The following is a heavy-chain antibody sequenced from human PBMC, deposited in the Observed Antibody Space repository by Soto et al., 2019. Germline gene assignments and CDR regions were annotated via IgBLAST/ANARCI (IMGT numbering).Heavy chain of an antibody. Sequence: GGSLRLSCAASGFTFNSYGMHWVRQGPGNGLEWVAFISYDSTKTYYADSVKGRFTISRDNSNSALYVQMNSLAGEDTAVYYCARTRSAWSDFHYYSLDVWGQGTTVTVSS. J-gene: IGHJ6*02. CDR3: ARTRSAWSDFHYYSLDV. V-gene: IGHV3-30*03. D-gene: IGHD6-19*01. CDR2: ISYDSTKT. CDR1: GFTFNSYG.